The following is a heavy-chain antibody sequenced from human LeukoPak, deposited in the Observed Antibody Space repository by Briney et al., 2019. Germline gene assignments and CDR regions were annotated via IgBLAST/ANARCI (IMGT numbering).Heavy chain of an antibody. J-gene: IGHJ5*02. Sequence: GGSLRLSCAASGFTFSSYAMSWVRQAPGKGLEWVSAISGSGGSTYYADSVKGRFTISRDNSKNTLYLQMNSLRAEDTAVYYCAKDLIAAAGTGGNWFDPWGQGTLVTVSS. CDR3: AKDLIAAAGTGGNWFDP. CDR1: GFTFSSYA. CDR2: ISGSGGST. V-gene: IGHV3-23*01. D-gene: IGHD6-13*01.